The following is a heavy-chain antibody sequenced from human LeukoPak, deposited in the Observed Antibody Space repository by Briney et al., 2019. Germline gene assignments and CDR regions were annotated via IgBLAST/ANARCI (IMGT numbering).Heavy chain of an antibody. CDR2: ISGSGGST. CDR1: GLTFSSYA. Sequence: GGSLRLSCAASGLTFSSYAMSWVRQAPGKGLEWVSAISGSGGSTYYADSVKGRFTISRDNSKNTLYLQMNSLRAEDTAVYYCAKAERGFVGAIHWGQGTLVTVSS. D-gene: IGHD1-26*01. CDR3: AKAERGFVGAIH. V-gene: IGHV3-23*01. J-gene: IGHJ4*02.